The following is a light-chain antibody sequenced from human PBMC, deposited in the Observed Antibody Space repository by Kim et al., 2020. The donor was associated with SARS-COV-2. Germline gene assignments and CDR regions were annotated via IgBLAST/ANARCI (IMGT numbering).Light chain of an antibody. CDR2: DVS. CDR1: NSDIGAYHY. Sequence: KSITVSSSGTNSDIGAYHYVSWYQQHPGKAPILMIYDVSDRPSGVSNRFAGSKSGNTASLTISGLQAEDEADYYCTSYTTSSTFVFGTGTKVTVL. CDR3: TSYTTSSTFV. V-gene: IGLV2-14*03. J-gene: IGLJ1*01.